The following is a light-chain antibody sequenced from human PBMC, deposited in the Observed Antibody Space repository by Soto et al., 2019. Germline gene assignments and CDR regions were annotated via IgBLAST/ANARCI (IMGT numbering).Light chain of an antibody. Sequence: ETVMTQSPVALSVSPGGRATLSCRARQNVRKNLAWYQQKPGQAPRLLIYGASTRATGIPAGFSGDGSGTEFTLTIDSLQSEDFAVYYCQRYNNWPLTFGGGTKVDIK. CDR3: QRYNNWPLT. CDR1: QNVRKN. J-gene: IGKJ4*01. CDR2: GAS. V-gene: IGKV3-15*01.